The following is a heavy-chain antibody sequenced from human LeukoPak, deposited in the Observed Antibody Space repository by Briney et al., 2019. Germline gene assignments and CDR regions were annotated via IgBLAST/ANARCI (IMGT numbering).Heavy chain of an antibody. J-gene: IGHJ6*03. CDR3: ARILRGYYGSGSYFSYMDV. CDR1: GGSISSSSYY. D-gene: IGHD3-10*01. Sequence: SETLSLTCTVSGGSISSSSYYWGWIRQPPGKGLEWIGYIYYSVSTNYNPSLKSRVTISVDTSKNQFSLKLSSVTAADTAVYYCARILRGYYGSGSYFSYMDVWGKGTTVTISS. V-gene: IGHV4-61*05. CDR2: IYYSVST.